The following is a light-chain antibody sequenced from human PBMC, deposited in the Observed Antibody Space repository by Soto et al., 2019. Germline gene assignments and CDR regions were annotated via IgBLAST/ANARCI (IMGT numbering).Light chain of an antibody. CDR1: QGIRSS. CDR2: EAS. V-gene: IGKV1-13*02. CDR3: QQFNSYPWT. Sequence: AIQLTQSPSSLSASVGDRVTITCRASQGIRSSLAWFQQKAGNPPKVLISEASVLETGVSSRFSGSGSGTDFTLSISSLQPEDFATYYCQQFNSYPWTCGQGTTVEVK. J-gene: IGKJ1*01.